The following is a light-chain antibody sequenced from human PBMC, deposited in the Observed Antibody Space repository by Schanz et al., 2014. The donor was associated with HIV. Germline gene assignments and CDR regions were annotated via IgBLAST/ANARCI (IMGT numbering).Light chain of an antibody. CDR3: QEYGYSRT. CDR2: DAS. J-gene: IGKJ1*01. CDR1: QSVSSN. Sequence: EIVMTQSPVTLSVSPGERATLSCRASQSVSSNLAWYQQKPGQAPRLLIYDASNRATGIPARFSGSGSGTDFTLTISSLEPEDFAVYYCQEYGYSRTFGQGTKVEIK. V-gene: IGKV3D-15*01.